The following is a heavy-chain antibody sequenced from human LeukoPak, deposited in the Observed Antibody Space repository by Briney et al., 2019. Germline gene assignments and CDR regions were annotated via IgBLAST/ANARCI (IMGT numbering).Heavy chain of an antibody. D-gene: IGHD3-22*01. Sequence: SVTVSCKASGGTFSSYAISWVRQAPGQGLEWMGRIIPILGIANYAQKFQGRVTITADKSTSTAYMELSSLRSEDTAVYYCARVVDDSRSDYFDYWAREPWSPSPQ. CDR2: IIPILGIA. J-gene: IGHJ4*02. CDR1: GGTFSSYA. CDR3: ARVVDDSRSDYFDY. V-gene: IGHV1-69*04.